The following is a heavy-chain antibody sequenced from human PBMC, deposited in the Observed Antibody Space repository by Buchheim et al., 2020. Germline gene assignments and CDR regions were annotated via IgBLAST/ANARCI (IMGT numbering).Heavy chain of an antibody. Sequence: QVQLVESGGGVVQPGRSLRLSCAASGFTFSSYAMHWVRQAPGKGLEWVAVISYDGSNKYYADSVKGRFTISRDNSKKTLYLQMNSLRAEDTAVYYCARDVRFGDFDYWGQGTL. CDR2: ISYDGSNK. CDR3: ARDVRFGDFDY. V-gene: IGHV3-30-3*01. D-gene: IGHD3-10*01. J-gene: IGHJ4*02. CDR1: GFTFSSYA.